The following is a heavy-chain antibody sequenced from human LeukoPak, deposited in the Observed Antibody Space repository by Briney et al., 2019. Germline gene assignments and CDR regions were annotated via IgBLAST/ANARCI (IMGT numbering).Heavy chain of an antibody. CDR2: INHSGST. CDR1: GGSFSGYY. D-gene: IGHD6-13*01. CDR3: ARDEMGGLYSSPPDY. J-gene: IGHJ4*02. Sequence: SETLSLTCAVYGGSFSGYYWSWIRQPPGKGLEWIGEINHSGSTNYNPSLKSRVTISVDTSKNQFSLKLSSVTAADTAVYYCARDEMGGLYSSPPDYWGQGTLVTVSS. V-gene: IGHV4-34*01.